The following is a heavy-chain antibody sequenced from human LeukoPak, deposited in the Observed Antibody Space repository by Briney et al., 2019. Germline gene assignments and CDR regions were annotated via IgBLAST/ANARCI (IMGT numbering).Heavy chain of an antibody. J-gene: IGHJ4*02. CDR2: IYHSGST. Sequence: PSETLSLTCAVSGGSISSSNWWSWVRQPPGKGLEWIGEIYHSGSTNYNPSLKSRVTISVDKSKTQFALKLSSVTAADTAVYYCARLKGPIAVAGKYFDYWGQGTLVTVSS. CDR3: ARLKGPIAVAGKYFDY. V-gene: IGHV4-4*02. D-gene: IGHD6-19*01. CDR1: GGSISSSNW.